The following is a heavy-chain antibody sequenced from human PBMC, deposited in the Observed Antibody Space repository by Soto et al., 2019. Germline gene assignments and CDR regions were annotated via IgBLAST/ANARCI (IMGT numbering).Heavy chain of an antibody. D-gene: IGHD1-26*01. Sequence: EVQLLESGGGLVQPGGSLRLSCAASGFTFSNYAMTWVRQAPGKGLEWVSAISGSGGSTYYADSVKGRFTIPRDKSRNTLYLQMDSLRAEDTAVYYCANPPPTMESTIYYYYGMDVWGQGTTVTVSS. CDR2: ISGSGGST. CDR1: GFTFSNYA. J-gene: IGHJ6*02. V-gene: IGHV3-23*01. CDR3: ANPPPTMESTIYYYYGMDV.